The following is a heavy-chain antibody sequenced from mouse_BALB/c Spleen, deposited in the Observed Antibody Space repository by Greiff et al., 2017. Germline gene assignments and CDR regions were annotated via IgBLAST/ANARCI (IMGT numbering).Heavy chain of an antibody. J-gene: IGHJ4*01. CDR1: GFTFSSYG. CDR2: INSNGGST. Sequence: EVHLVESGGGLVQPGGSLKLSCAASGFTFSSYGMSWVRQTPDKRLELVATINSNGGSTYYPDSVKGRFTISRDNAKNTLYLQMSSLKSEDTAMYYCARAQISSMDYWGQGTSVTVSS. CDR3: ARAQISSMDY. V-gene: IGHV5-6-3*01.